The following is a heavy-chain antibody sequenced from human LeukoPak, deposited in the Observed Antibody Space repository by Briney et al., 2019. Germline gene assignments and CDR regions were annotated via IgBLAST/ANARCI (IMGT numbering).Heavy chain of an antibody. CDR1: EFTFSTYS. CDR2: ISSSSSYI. CDR3: ARGRLYYDILTDYSYYYGMDV. J-gene: IGHJ6*04. D-gene: IGHD3-9*01. V-gene: IGHV3-21*01. Sequence: KTGGSLRLSCAASEFTFSTYSMNWVRQAPGKGLEWVSSISSSSSYIYYADSVKGRFTISRDNAKHSLYLQMNSLRAEDTAVYYCARGRLYYDILTDYSYYYGMDVWGKGTTVTVSS.